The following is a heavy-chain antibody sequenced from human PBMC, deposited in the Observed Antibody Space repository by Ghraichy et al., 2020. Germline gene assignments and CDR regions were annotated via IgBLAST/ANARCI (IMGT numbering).Heavy chain of an antibody. J-gene: IGHJ4*02. CDR2: IYYSGTT. CDR3: ARPFCSGGSCDHFDF. V-gene: IGHV4-39*01. D-gene: IGHD2-15*01. Sequence: SETLSLSCTVSGVSIISTNYYWGWIRQPPGKGLEWIATIYYSGTTYYNPSLKSRVTISVDTPKNQFFLKLSSVTAADTAVYYCARPFCSGGSCDHFDFWGQGTLVTVSS. CDR1: GVSIISTNYY.